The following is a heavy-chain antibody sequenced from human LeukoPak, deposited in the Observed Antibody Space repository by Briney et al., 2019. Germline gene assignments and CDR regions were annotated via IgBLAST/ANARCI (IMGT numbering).Heavy chain of an antibody. D-gene: IGHD3-9*01. CDR3: ARGPFDWSPDGAEYFQH. V-gene: IGHV1-3*03. CDR1: GYTFTSYA. CDR2: INAGNGNT. Sequence: ASVKVSCKASGYTFTSYAVHWVRQAPGQRLEWMGWINAGNGNTKYSQEFQGRVTITRDTSASTAYMELSSLRSEDMAVYYCARGPFDWSPDGAEYFQHWGQGTLVTVSS. J-gene: IGHJ1*01.